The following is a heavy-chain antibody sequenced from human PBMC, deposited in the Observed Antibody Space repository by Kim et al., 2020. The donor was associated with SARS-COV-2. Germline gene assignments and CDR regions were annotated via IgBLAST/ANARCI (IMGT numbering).Heavy chain of an antibody. CDR3: AKDRGCSGGSCYYYYYYGMDV. CDR1: GFTFDDYA. J-gene: IGHJ6*02. CDR2: ISWDGGST. Sequence: GGSLRLSCAASGFTFDDYAMHWVRQAPGKGLEWVSLISWDGGSTYYADSVKGRFTISRDNSKNSLYLQMNSLRAEDTALYYCAKDRGCSGGSCYYYYYYGMDVWGHGTTVTVSS. V-gene: IGHV3-43D*03. D-gene: IGHD2-15*01.